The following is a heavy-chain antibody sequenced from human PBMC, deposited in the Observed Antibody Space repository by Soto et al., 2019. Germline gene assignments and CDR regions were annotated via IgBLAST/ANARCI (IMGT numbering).Heavy chain of an antibody. CDR2: ISGSGGST. CDR1: GFTFSSYA. D-gene: IGHD5-12*01. V-gene: IGHV3-23*01. Sequence: EVQLLESGGGLVQPGGSLRLSCAASGFTFSSYAMSWVRQAPGKGLEWVSAISGSGGSTYYADSVKGRFTISRDNSKNRMDLQMKSLSAEDTAVYYGAKEFGRGYSGYAPWGQGGLVTVSS. CDR3: AKEFGRGYSGYAP. J-gene: IGHJ4*02.